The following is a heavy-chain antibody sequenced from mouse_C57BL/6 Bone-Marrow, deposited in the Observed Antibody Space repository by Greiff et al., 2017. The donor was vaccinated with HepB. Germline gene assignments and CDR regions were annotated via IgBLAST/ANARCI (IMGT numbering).Heavy chain of an antibody. CDR3: ARTVVSNWYFDV. CDR1: GFTFSSYG. Sequence: EVNVVESGGDLVKPGGSLKLSCAASGFTFSSYGMSWVRQTPDKRLEWVATISSGGSYTYYPDSVKGRFTISRDNAKNTLYMQMSSLKSEDTAMYYCARTVVSNWYFDVWGTGTTVTVSS. V-gene: IGHV5-6*01. D-gene: IGHD1-1*01. CDR2: ISSGGSYT. J-gene: IGHJ1*03.